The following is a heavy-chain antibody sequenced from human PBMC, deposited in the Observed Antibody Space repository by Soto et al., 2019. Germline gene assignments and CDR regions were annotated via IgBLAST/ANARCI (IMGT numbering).Heavy chain of an antibody. J-gene: IGHJ4*02. CDR1: GFTFSSYG. CDR2: ISYDGSNK. V-gene: IGHV3-30*18. CDR3: AKEIAAAPTLDY. Sequence: GGSLRLSCAASGFTFSSYGMHWVRQAPGKGLEWVAVISYDGSNKYYADSVKGRFTISRDNSKNTLYLQMNSLRAEDTAVYYCAKEIAAAPTLDYWGQGTLVTVSS. D-gene: IGHD6-13*01.